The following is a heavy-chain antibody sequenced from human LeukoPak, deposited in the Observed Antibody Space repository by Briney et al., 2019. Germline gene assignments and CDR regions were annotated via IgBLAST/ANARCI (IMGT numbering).Heavy chain of an antibody. J-gene: IGHJ4*02. CDR3: ARPHGGYGRYFDY. Sequence: GGSLRLSCAASGFTFSSYGMHWVRQAPGKGLEWVAFIRYDGSNKYYADSVKGRFTISRDNSKNTLYLQMNSLRAEDTAVYYCARPHGGYGRYFDYWGQGTLFTVSS. CDR2: IRYDGSNK. D-gene: IGHD5-12*01. V-gene: IGHV3-30*02. CDR1: GFTFSSYG.